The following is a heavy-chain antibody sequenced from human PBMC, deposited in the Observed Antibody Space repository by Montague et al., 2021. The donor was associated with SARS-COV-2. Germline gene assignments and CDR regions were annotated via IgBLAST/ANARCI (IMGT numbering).Heavy chain of an antibody. CDR3: ARDDIVLQGGTKGLDV. D-gene: IGHD2-15*01. CDR2: MYYNGST. CDR1: GGSISSANYN. Sequence: SETLSLTCTVSGGSISSANYNWSRLRPRPGKGLDWIVNMYYNGSTYYNPSLKSRVSISIDTSQNQFSLKLSSVTAADTAVYSCARDDIVLQGGTKGLDVWGQGTPVTVSS. J-gene: IGHJ6*02. V-gene: IGHV4-39*02.